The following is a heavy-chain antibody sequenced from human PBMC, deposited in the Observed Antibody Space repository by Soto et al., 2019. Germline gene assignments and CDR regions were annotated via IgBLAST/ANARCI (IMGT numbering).Heavy chain of an antibody. J-gene: IGHJ4*02. CDR3: AKGSGTTTHGWFDY. CDR2: FSGSGGST. D-gene: IGHD1-7*01. CDR1: GFTFSSYA. V-gene: IGHV3-23*01. Sequence: GGSLRLSCAASGFTFSSYAMSWVRQAPGKGLEWFSAFSGSGGSTYYADSVKGRFTLSRDNSKNTLYLQMNSLRAEDTAVYYCAKGSGTTTHGWFDYWGQGTLVTVSS.